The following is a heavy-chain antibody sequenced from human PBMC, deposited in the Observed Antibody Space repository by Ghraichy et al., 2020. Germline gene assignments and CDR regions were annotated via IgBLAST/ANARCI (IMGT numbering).Heavy chain of an antibody. D-gene: IGHD6-6*01. Sequence: SETLSLTCTVSGGSISSYYWSWIRQPPGKGLEWIGYIYYSGSTNYNPSLKSRVTISVDTSKNQFSLKLSSVTAADTAVYYCAGGRWSSSSSIWFDPWGQGTLVTVSS. CDR2: IYYSGST. V-gene: IGHV4-59*01. J-gene: IGHJ5*02. CDR3: AGGRWSSSSSIWFDP. CDR1: GGSISSYY.